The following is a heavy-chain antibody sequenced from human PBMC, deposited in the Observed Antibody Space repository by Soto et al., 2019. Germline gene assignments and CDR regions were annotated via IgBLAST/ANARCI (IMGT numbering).Heavy chain of an antibody. CDR3: ARDDEGGSDCDLGY. J-gene: IGHJ4*02. D-gene: IGHD1-26*01. Sequence: QVQLVESGGGVVQPGRSLRLSCEVSGFTFSSHAMHWVRQAPGKGLEWVTLISSDGSNKYYADSVKGRFTTSRDNSKNTMYLQMNSLRVEDTAVYYCARDDEGGSDCDLGYWGQGALVTVSS. CDR1: GFTFSSHA. CDR2: ISSDGSNK. V-gene: IGHV3-30-3*01.